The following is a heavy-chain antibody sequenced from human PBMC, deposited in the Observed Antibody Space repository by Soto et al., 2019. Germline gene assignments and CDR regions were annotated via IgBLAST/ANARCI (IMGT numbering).Heavy chain of an antibody. CDR2: ISYDGSNK. D-gene: IGHD3-22*01. CDR3: ARSYDSSGYPLDY. J-gene: IGHJ2*01. V-gene: IGHV3-30-3*01. Sequence: QVQLVESGGGVVQPGRSLRLSCAASGFTFSSYAMHWVRQAPGKGLEWVAVISYDGSNKYYADSVKGRFTISRDNSKNTLYLQMNSLRAEDTAVYYCARSYDSSGYPLDYWGRGTLVTVSS. CDR1: GFTFSSYA.